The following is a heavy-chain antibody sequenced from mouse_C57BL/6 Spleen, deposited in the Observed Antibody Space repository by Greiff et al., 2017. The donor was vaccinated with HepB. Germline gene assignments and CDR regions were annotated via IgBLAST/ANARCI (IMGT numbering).Heavy chain of an antibody. CDR2: IYPRDGST. J-gene: IGHJ2*01. D-gene: IGHD1-1*01. Sequence: VMLVESDAELVKPGASVKISCKVSGYTFTDHTIHWMKQRPEQGLEWIGYIYPRDGSTKYNEKFKGKATLTADKSSSTAYMQLNSLTSEDSAVYFCARAMIVYGSRPLFDYWGQGTTLTVSS. V-gene: IGHV1-78*01. CDR1: GYTFTDHT. CDR3: ARAMIVYGSRPLFDY.